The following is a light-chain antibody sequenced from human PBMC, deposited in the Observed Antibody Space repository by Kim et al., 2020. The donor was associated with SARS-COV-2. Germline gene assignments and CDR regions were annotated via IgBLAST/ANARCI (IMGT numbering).Light chain of an antibody. J-gene: IGLJ3*02. V-gene: IGLV1-47*02. Sequence: GQRVFLSCPGRRSTIVICYVFWYQQFPGMAPRLLSYNTYNRPSGVPDRFSGSKSGTSASLAISGLRSEDEADYYCAAWDDSVPGRVFGGGTQLTVL. CDR2: NTY. CDR3: AAWDDSVPGRV. CDR1: RSTIVICY.